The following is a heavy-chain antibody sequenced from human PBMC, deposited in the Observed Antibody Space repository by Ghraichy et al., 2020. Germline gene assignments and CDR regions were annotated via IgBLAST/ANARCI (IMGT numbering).Heavy chain of an antibody. CDR3: ARDSGSYLVNPDY. D-gene: IGHD1-26*01. Sequence: GGSLRLSCAASGFTFSSYAMHWVRQAPGKGLEWVAVISYDGSNKYYADSVKGRFTISRDNSKNTLYLQMNSLRAEDTAVYYYARDSGSYLVNPDYWGQGTLVTVSS. J-gene: IGHJ4*02. V-gene: IGHV3-30-3*01. CDR2: ISYDGSNK. CDR1: GFTFSSYA.